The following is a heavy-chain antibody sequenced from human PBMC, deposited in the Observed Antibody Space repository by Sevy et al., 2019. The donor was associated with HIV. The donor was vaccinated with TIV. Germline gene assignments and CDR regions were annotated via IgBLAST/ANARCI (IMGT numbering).Heavy chain of an antibody. V-gene: IGHV3-9*01. J-gene: IGHJ2*01. Sequence: GGSLRLSCAASGFTFDDYAMHWVRQAPGKGLEWVSGISWNGGSIGYADSVKGRFTISRDNAKNSLYLQMNSLRAEDTALYYCAKPLHRTGYSSSWYLDWYFDLRGRGTLVTVSS. CDR1: GFTFDDYA. CDR2: ISWNGGSI. CDR3: AKPLHRTGYSSSWYLDWYFDL. D-gene: IGHD6-13*01.